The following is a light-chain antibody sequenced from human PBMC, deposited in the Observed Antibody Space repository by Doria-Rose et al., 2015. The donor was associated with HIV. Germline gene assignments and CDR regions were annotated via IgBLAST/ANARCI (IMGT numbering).Light chain of an antibody. CDR2: DAS. CDR3: QQYDNLLS. Sequence: SLSASVGDRVTIACQASQDISNHLNWYQQKPGQVPKLLIYDASNLEAGVPSRFSGSGSGTDFSFTITSLQPEDFATYYCQQYDNLLSFGGGTKVEIK. J-gene: IGKJ4*01. V-gene: IGKV1-33*01. CDR1: QDISNH.